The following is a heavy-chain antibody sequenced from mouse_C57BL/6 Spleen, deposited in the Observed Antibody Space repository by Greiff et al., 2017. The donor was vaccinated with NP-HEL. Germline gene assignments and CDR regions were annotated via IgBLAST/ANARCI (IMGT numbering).Heavy chain of an antibody. D-gene: IGHD2-1*01. CDR1: GYTFTSYW. Sequence: QVQLQQPGAELVMPGASVKLSCKASGYTFTSYWMHWVKQRPGQGLEWIGEIDPSDSYTNYNQKFKGKSTLTVDKSSSTAYMQLSSLTSEDSAVYYCARGYGKDYYAMDCWGQGASVTVST. CDR3: ARGYGKDYYAMDC. CDR2: IDPSDSYT. V-gene: IGHV1-69*01. J-gene: IGHJ4*01.